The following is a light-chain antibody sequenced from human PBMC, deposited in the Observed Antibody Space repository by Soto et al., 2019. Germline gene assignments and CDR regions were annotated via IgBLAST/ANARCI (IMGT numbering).Light chain of an antibody. CDR2: KAS. CDR1: QTISSW. Sequence: DIQMAQSPSTLAGSVGDRVTSSCRASQTISSWLAWYQQKPGKAPKLLIYKASTLKSGVPSRFSGSGSGTEFTLTITSVQPEDFATYYCQQLNYYPLTFGGGTKVDIK. J-gene: IGKJ4*01. CDR3: QQLNYYPLT. V-gene: IGKV1-5*03.